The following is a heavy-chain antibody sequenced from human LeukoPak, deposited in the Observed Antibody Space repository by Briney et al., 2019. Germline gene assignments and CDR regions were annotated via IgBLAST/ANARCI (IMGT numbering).Heavy chain of an antibody. CDR3: ARGSRIQLWLSRFWFDP. CDR2: INHSGST. D-gene: IGHD5-18*01. J-gene: IGHJ5*02. CDR1: GGSFSGYY. V-gene: IGHV4-34*01. Sequence: SETLSFTCAVYGGSFSGYYWSWIRQPPGKGLEWIGEINHSGSTNYNPSLKSRVTISVDTSKNQFSLKLSSVTAADTAVYYCARGSRIQLWLSRFWFDPWGQGTLVTVSS.